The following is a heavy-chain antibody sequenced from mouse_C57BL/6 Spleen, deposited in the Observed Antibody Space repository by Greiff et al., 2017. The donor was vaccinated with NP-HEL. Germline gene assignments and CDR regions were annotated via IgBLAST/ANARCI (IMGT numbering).Heavy chain of an antibody. CDR2: IYPGSGNT. Sequence: VQLQQSGAELVRPGASVKLSCKASGYTFTDYYINWVKQRPGQGLEWIARIYPGSGNTYYNEKFKGKATLTAEKSSSTAYMQLSSLTSEDSAVYFCARSDGHDYWGQGTTLTVSS. V-gene: IGHV1-76*01. CDR1: GYTFTDYY. J-gene: IGHJ2*01. CDR3: ARSDGHDY. D-gene: IGHD2-3*01.